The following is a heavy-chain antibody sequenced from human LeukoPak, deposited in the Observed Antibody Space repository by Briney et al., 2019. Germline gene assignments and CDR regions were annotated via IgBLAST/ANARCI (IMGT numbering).Heavy chain of an antibody. D-gene: IGHD1-26*01. CDR1: GYTLTELS. Sequence: ASVKVSCKVSGYTLTELSMHWVRQAPGKGLEWMGGFDPEDGETIYAQKFQGRVAMTEDTSTDTAYMELSSLRSEDTAVYYCATRLSYSGSYRGSWFDPWGQGTLVTVSS. V-gene: IGHV1-24*01. J-gene: IGHJ5*02. CDR2: FDPEDGET. CDR3: ATRLSYSGSYRGSWFDP.